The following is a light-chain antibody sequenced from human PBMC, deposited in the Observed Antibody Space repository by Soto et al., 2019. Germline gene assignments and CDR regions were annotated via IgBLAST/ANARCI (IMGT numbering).Light chain of an antibody. CDR2: DAS. J-gene: IGKJ1*01. Sequence: DIQMTQFPSTLSASVGGRVSITCRASQSISSWLAWYQQKPGKAPKLLIYDASSLESGVPSRFSGSGSGTEFTLTISSLQPDDFPTYYCQQYNSYSTFGQGTKVHIK. V-gene: IGKV1-5*01. CDR1: QSISSW. CDR3: QQYNSYST.